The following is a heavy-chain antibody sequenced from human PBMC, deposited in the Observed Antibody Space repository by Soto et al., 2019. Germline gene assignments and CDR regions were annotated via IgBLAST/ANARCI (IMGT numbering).Heavy chain of an antibody. D-gene: IGHD2-15*01. V-gene: IGHV4-4*02. Sequence: QVPLQESGPRLVRPSGTLSLTCTVSSGSISTANWWSWVRQPPGRGLEWIGGIYHSGSTNYNLSLKSRVTLSVDKSKNQFSLSLTSVTAADTAIYYCARRGGGVVLAATTPFDYWGQGTLVTVSS. CDR3: ARRGGGVVLAATTPFDY. CDR2: IYHSGST. CDR1: SGSISTANW. J-gene: IGHJ4*02.